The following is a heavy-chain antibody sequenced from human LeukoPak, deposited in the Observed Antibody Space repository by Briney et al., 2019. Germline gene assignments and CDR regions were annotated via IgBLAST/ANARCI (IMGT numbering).Heavy chain of an antibody. CDR1: GGSISSYY. D-gene: IGHD6-13*01. Sequence: SETLSLTCTVSGGSISSYYWSWIRQPPGKGLEWIGYIYYSGSTNYNPSLKSRVTISVDTSKNQFSLKLSSVTAADAAVYYCARTRQQLAHDAFDIWGQGTMVTVSS. CDR3: ARTRQQLAHDAFDI. V-gene: IGHV4-59*01. J-gene: IGHJ3*02. CDR2: IYYSGST.